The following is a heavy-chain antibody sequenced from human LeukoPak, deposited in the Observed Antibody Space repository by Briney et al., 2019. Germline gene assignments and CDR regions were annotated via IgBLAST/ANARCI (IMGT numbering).Heavy chain of an antibody. CDR1: GGSFSAHY. V-gene: IGHV4-34*01. CDR2: INHSGST. Sequence: SETLSLTCVVSGGSFSAHYWSWIRQPPGMGLEWIGEINHSGSTNYNPSLKSRVTMSVDTSKNQFSLKLSSVNAADTAVYYCARYFTFGSSGYYYTFDYWGQGTLVTVSS. CDR3: ARYFTFGSSGYYYTFDY. D-gene: IGHD3-22*01. J-gene: IGHJ4*02.